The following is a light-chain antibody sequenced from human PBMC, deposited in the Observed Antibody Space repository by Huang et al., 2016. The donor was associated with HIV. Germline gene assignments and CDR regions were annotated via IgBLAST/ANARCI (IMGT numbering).Light chain of an antibody. CDR2: GAS. Sequence: EIVLTQSPGTLSLSPGKRATLSGRASQSVASNYLAWYQQKPGQAPRLLIFGASSRATGLPERFSGSGSGTDFTLTISRLEPEDFAVYYCQQYGSSPYTFGQGTKLEIK. CDR1: QSVASNY. V-gene: IGKV3-20*01. CDR3: QQYGSSPYT. J-gene: IGKJ2*01.